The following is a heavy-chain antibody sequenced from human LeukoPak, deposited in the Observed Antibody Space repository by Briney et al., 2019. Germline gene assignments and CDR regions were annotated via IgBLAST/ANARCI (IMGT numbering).Heavy chain of an antibody. D-gene: IGHD1-26*01. J-gene: IGHJ3*02. CDR1: GFTFSSYA. CDR2: ISGSGGST. Sequence: PGGSLRLSCAASGFTFSSYAMSWVRQASGKGLEWVSAISGSGGSTYYADSVKGRFTISRDNSKNTLYLQMNSLRAEDTAVYYCAEAYFEWELHAFDIWGQGTMVTVSS. CDR3: AEAYFEWELHAFDI. V-gene: IGHV3-23*01.